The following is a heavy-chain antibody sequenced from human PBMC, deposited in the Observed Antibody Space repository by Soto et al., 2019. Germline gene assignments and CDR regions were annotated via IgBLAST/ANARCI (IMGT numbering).Heavy chain of an antibody. CDR1: GFTFSDYY. D-gene: IGHD2-2*01. CDR3: ARIVSGYQLLSGAFDI. Sequence: GGSLRLSCAASGFTFSDYYMSWIRQAPGKGLEWASYISSSSSYTNYADSVKGRFTISRDNAKNSLYLQMNSLRAEDTAVYYCARIVSGYQLLSGAFDIWGQGTMVTVSS. J-gene: IGHJ3*02. CDR2: ISSSSSYT. V-gene: IGHV3-11*06.